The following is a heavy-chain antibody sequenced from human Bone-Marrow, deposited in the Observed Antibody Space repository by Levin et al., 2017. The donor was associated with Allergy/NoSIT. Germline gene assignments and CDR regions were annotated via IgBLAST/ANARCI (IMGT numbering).Heavy chain of an antibody. D-gene: IGHD3-22*01. CDR1: GFTFSSYG. J-gene: IGHJ4*02. CDR2: ISYDGSNK. CDR3: ARADSSGYYYFDY. Sequence: GESLKISCAASGFTFSSYGMHWVRQAPGKGLEWVAVISYDGSNKYYADSVKGRFTISRDNSKNTLYLQMNSLRAEDTAVYYCARADSSGYYYFDYWGQGTLVTVSS. V-gene: IGHV3-30*03.